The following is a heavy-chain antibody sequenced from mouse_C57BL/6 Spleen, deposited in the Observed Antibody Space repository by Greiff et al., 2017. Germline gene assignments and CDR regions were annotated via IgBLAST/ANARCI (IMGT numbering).Heavy chain of an antibody. CDR3: TRKYGNYLWYFDV. Sequence: QVQLQQSGAELVRPGASVTLSCKASGYTFTDYEMHWVKQTPVHGLEWIGAIDPETGGTAYNQKFKGKAILTADKSSSTAYMELRSLTSKDSAVYYCTRKYGNYLWYFDVWGTGTTVTFSS. V-gene: IGHV1-15*01. D-gene: IGHD2-10*02. J-gene: IGHJ1*03. CDR2: IDPETGGT. CDR1: GYTFTDYE.